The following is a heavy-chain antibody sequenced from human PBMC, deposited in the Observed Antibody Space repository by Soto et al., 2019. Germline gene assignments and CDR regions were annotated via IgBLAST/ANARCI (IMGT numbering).Heavy chain of an antibody. V-gene: IGHV1-58*01. J-gene: IGHJ6*02. D-gene: IGHD3-9*01. CDR1: GFTFTSSA. CDR3: AAAPYYDIFPDYYGMDV. Sequence: QMQLVQSGPEVKKPGTSVKVSCKASGFTFTSSAVQCVRQARGQRLEWIGWIVVGSGNTNYAQKFQERVTITRDMSTSTAYMELSSLRSEDTAVYYCAAAPYYDIFPDYYGMDVWGQGTTVTVSS. CDR2: IVVGSGNT.